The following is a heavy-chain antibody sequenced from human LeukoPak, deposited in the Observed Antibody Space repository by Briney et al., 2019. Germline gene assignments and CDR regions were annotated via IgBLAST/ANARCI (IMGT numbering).Heavy chain of an antibody. CDR2: INSISSVI. D-gene: IGHD4-17*01. Sequence: GGSLRLSCAASGFTFSSYSVNWVRQAPGKGRECLSYINSISSVIAYADSVKGRFTISSDNAKNSLYLQMNSLRDEDTAVYYCARDRDYAFDYWGQGTLVTVSS. CDR3: ARDRDYAFDY. CDR1: GFTFSSYS. J-gene: IGHJ4*02. V-gene: IGHV3-48*02.